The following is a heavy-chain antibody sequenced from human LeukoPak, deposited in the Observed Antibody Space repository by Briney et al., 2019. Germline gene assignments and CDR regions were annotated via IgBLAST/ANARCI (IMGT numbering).Heavy chain of an antibody. D-gene: IGHD3-22*01. CDR3: SAYNYDEPFDY. CDR2: IKGKTDGGTT. CDR1: GFSSTNAL. J-gene: IGHJ4*02. V-gene: IGHV3-15*07. Sequence: GGSLRLSCEASGFSSTNALMNWVRQAPGKGLDWVGRIKGKTDGGTTDYAAPVKGRFTISRDDSKNTLHLQMSGLKAEDTAVYYCSAYNYDEPFDYWGQGNPVTVSS.